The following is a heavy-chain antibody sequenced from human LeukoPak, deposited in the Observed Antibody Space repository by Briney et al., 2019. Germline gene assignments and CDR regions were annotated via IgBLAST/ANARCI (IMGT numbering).Heavy chain of an antibody. CDR3: VRDFDWGPDY. Sequence: ASVKVSCKASGYTFTGHYLHWVRQAPGQGLEWMGWIYGHDGGTNFAQKFQDRVTMTRDTSITTAYTELTSLTPDDTAVYYCVRDFDWGPDYWGQGTLVTVSS. J-gene: IGHJ4*02. V-gene: IGHV1-2*02. CDR1: GYTFTGHY. CDR2: IYGHDGGT. D-gene: IGHD3-9*01.